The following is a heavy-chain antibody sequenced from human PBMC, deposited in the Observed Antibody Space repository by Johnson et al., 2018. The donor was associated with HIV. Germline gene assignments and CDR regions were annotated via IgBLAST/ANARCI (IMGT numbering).Heavy chain of an antibody. CDR1: GFTFSSSG. Sequence: QVQLVESGGGVVQPGGSLRLSCAASGFTFSSSGMHWVRQAPGKGLEWVAFIRYDGRNKDYADSVKGRFTISRDNSKNTLYLQMKSLRAEDTAVYYCAKGRSGTTASIDAFDIWGQGTMVNVSS. CDR3: AKGRSGTTASIDAFDI. V-gene: IGHV3-30*02. CDR2: IRYDGRNK. J-gene: IGHJ3*02. D-gene: IGHD1-7*01.